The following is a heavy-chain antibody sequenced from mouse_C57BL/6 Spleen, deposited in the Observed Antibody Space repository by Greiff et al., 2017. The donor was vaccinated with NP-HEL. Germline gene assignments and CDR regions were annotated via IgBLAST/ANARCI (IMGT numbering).Heavy chain of an antibody. V-gene: IGHV5-4*01. D-gene: IGHD6-1*01. CDR1: GFTFSTYA. CDR3: AKETLAWFAY. CDR2: ISDGGSYT. Sequence: EVNVVESGGGLVKPGGSLKLSCAASGFTFSTYAMSWVRQTPEKRLEWVATISDGGSYTYYPDNVKGRFTISRENAKNNLYLQMSRLKSEDTAMYYCAKETLAWFAYWGQGTLVTVSA. J-gene: IGHJ3*01.